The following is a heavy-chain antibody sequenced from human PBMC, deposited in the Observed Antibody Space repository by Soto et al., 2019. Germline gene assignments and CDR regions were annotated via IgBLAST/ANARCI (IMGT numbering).Heavy chain of an antibody. CDR3: ARGDCSSTSCYRYYYYYMDV. CDR2: INSDGSST. J-gene: IGHJ6*03. V-gene: IGHV3-74*01. Sequence: EVQVVESGGGLVQPGGSLRLSCAASGFTFSSYWMHWVRQAPGKGLVWVSRINSDGSSTSYADSVKGRFTISRDNAKNTLYLQMNSLRAEDTAVYYCARGDCSSTSCYRYYYYYMDVWGKGTTVTVSS. CDR1: GFTFSSYW. D-gene: IGHD2-2*01.